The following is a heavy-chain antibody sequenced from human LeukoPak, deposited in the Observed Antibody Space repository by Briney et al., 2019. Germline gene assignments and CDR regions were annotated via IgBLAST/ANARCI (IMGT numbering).Heavy chain of an antibody. D-gene: IGHD6-19*01. CDR2: IKNDGSST. CDR3: ARDSGAVAGASYYYYGMDV. CDR1: GVTFSRYW. Sequence: PGGSLRLSCAASGVTFSRYWMHWVRQAPGKGLVWVSRIKNDGSSTTYADAVKGRFTISRDNAKNTLYLQMNSLRAEDTAVYYCARDSGAVAGASYYYYGMDVWGQGTTVTVSS. J-gene: IGHJ6*02. V-gene: IGHV3-74*01.